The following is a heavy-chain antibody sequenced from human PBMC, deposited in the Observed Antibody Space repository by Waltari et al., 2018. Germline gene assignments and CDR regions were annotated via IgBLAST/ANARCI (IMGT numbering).Heavy chain of an antibody. J-gene: IGHJ6*03. Sequence: QVQLVQSGAEVTEPGASVKVPCKASGYTFTAHNIPWMRQAPGQGLEWMGWINPNSGDTNNAQKFEGRVTMTRDTSISTAYMELSRLRSDDTAMYYCARDREATYNVYYYYMDVWGKGTTVTVSS. D-gene: IGHD1-1*01. CDR3: ARDREATYNVYYYYMDV. V-gene: IGHV1-2*02. CDR1: GYTFTAHN. CDR2: INPNSGDT.